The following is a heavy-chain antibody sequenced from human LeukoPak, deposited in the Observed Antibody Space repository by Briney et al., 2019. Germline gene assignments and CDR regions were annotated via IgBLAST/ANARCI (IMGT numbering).Heavy chain of an antibody. CDR3: ARDRGSGYSYGYKYYFDY. CDR1: GYTFTGYY. J-gene: IGHJ4*02. CDR2: INPNSGGT. V-gene: IGHV1-2*02. Sequence: GSVKVSCTASGYTFTGYYMHWVRQAPGQGLEWMGWINPNSGGTNYAQKFQGRVTMTRDTSISTAYMELSRLRSDDTAVYYCARDRGSGYSYGYKYYFDYWGQGTLVTVSS. D-gene: IGHD5-18*01.